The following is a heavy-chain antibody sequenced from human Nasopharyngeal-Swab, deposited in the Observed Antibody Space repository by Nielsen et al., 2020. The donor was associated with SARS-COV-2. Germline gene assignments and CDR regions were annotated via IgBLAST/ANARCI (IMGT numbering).Heavy chain of an antibody. J-gene: IGHJ4*02. V-gene: IGHV4-39*01. D-gene: IGHD6-13*01. Sequence: RQAPGKGLEWIGNIYYNGNTYRNQSLKSRLTISVDKSKNQFSLQLSSVTAADTAVYYCVRSSSWYYFDYWAQGTQVTVSS. CDR3: VRSSSWYYFDY. CDR2: IYYNGNT.